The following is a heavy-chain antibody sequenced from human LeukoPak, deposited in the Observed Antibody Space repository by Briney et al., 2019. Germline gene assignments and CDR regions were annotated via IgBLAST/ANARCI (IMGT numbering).Heavy chain of an antibody. CDR2: IIHSGST. D-gene: IGHD6-13*01. Sequence: SETLSLTCAVYGGSFSAYYWSWIRQPPGKGLEWIGEIIHSGSTNYNPSLKSRVTISIDTSKNQFSLEMSSVTAADTAVYYCARGRGARSSRWYNWFDPWGQGTLVTVSS. CDR3: ARGRGARSSRWYNWFDP. CDR1: GGSFSAYY. J-gene: IGHJ5*02. V-gene: IGHV4-34*01.